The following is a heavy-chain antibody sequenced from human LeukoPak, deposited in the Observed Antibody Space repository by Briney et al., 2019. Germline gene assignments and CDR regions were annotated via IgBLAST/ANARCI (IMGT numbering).Heavy chain of an antibody. CDR2: INTDGSGT. J-gene: IGHJ4*02. CDR1: GFTFRTYW. D-gene: IGHD6-19*01. Sequence: GGSLRLSCAASGFTFRTYWMHWVRQAPGKGLLWVSRINTDGSGTIYADSVKGRFTISRDNSKNTLFLQMNSLRAEDTAVYYCAKRASANKGALAGYYFDYWGQGTLVTVSS. CDR3: AKRASANKGALAGYYFDY. V-gene: IGHV3-74*01.